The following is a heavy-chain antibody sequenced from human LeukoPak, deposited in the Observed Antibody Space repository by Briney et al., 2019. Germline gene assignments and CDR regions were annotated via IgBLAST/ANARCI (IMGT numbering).Heavy chain of an antibody. J-gene: IGHJ4*02. CDR1: GFTFSSYW. CDR3: AKSYYDSSGYDYFDY. D-gene: IGHD3-22*01. CDR2: INSDGSST. V-gene: IGHV3-74*01. Sequence: PGGSLRLSCAASGFTFSSYWMHWVRQAPGKGLVWVSRINSDGSSTSYADSVKGRFTISRDNAKDTLYLQMNSLRAEDTAVYYCAKSYYDSSGYDYFDYWGQGTLVTVSS.